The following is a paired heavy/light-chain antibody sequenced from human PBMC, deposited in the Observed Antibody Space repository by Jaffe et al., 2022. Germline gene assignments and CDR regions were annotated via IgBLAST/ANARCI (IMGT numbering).Heavy chain of an antibody. D-gene: IGHD6-13*01. J-gene: IGHJ4*02. CDR2: IGGSGIST. V-gene: IGHV3-23*01. Sequence: EVQLLESGGGLVQPGGSLRLSCAASGFTFSSYAVHWVRQAPGKGLEWVSSIGGSGISTYYADSVKGRFTISRDNSKNTLYLQMNSLRAEDTAVYYCAKRAGIATAGRYFDYWGQGTLVTVSS. CDR1: GFTFSSYA. CDR3: AKRAGIATAGRYFDY.
Light chain of an antibody. Sequence: QSALTQPRSVSGSPGQSVTISCTGTSSDVGGYNYVSWYQLHPGKAPKVMIYDVSERPSGVPDRFSGSKSDNTASLTISGLQAEDEADYCCCSFAGSRWVFGGGTKLTVL. CDR1: SSDVGGYNY. CDR2: DVS. V-gene: IGLV2-11*01. J-gene: IGLJ3*02. CDR3: CSFAGSRWV.